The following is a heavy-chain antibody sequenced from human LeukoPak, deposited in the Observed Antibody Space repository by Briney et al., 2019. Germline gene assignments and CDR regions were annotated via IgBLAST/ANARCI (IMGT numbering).Heavy chain of an antibody. CDR3: ARGGVGYCSGGSCPSNWFDP. J-gene: IGHJ5*02. V-gene: IGHV1-18*01. D-gene: IGHD2-15*01. CDR2: ISGYNGNT. Sequence: GASVKVSCKASGYSFTEYGITWVRQAPGQGLEWMGWISGYNGNTNYAQKIQGRVTMTTDTSTSTAYMELRSLRSDDTAVYYCARGGVGYCSGGSCPSNWFDPWGQGTLVTVSS. CDR1: GYSFTEYG.